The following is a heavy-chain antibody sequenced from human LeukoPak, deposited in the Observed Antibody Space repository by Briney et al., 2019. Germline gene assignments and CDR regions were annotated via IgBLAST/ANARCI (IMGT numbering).Heavy chain of an antibody. CDR2: IIPILGIA. D-gene: IGHD6-13*01. CDR1: GGTFSSYA. CDR3: AASIAAAAS. Sequence: SVKVSCKASGGTFSSYAVSWVRQAPSQGLEWMGRIIPILGIANYAQKFQGRVTITADKSTSTAYLELSSLRAEDTAVYYCAASIAAAASWGQGTLVTVSS. J-gene: IGHJ4*02. V-gene: IGHV1-69*04.